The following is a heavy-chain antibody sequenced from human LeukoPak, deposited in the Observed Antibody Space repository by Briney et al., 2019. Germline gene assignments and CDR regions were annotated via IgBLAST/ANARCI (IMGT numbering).Heavy chain of an antibody. J-gene: IGHJ4*02. CDR1: GGSISSYY. D-gene: IGHD6-13*01. CDR3: ARVGYSSSWYIFDY. Sequence: SETLSLACTVSGGSISSYYWSWIRQPPGKGLEWIGYIYYSESTNYNPSLKSRVTISVDTSKNQFSLKLSSVTAADTAVYYCARVGYSSSWYIFDYWGQGTLVTVSS. CDR2: IYYSEST. V-gene: IGHV4-59*01.